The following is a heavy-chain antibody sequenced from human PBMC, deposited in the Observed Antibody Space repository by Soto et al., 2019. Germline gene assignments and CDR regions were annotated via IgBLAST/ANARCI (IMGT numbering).Heavy chain of an antibody. CDR2: ISGSGGST. J-gene: IGHJ6*02. D-gene: IGHD4-17*01. CDR3: ARHTTVVTTDSYYGMDV. Sequence: VGSLRLSCASSVFTFSSYAMSWVRQAPGKGLEWVSAISGSGGSTYYADSVKGRFTISRDNSKNTLYLQMNSLRAEDTAVYYCARHTTVVTTDSYYGMDVWGQGTTVTVSS. V-gene: IGHV3-23*01. CDR1: VFTFSSYA.